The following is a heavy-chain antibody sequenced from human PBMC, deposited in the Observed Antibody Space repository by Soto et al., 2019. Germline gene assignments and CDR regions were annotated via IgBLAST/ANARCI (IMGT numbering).Heavy chain of an antibody. CDR1: GGTFSSYT. CDR3: ARDRGSSMVRGVGYGMEV. D-gene: IGHD3-10*01. CDR2: IIPILGIA. V-gene: IGHV1-69*08. Sequence: QVQLVQSGAEVKKPGSSVKVSCKASGGTFSSYTISWVRQAPGQGLEWMGRIIPILGIANYAQKFQGRVTITADKSTSTAYMELSSLRSEDTAVYYCARDRGSSMVRGVGYGMEVWGEGTTVTVSS. J-gene: IGHJ6*04.